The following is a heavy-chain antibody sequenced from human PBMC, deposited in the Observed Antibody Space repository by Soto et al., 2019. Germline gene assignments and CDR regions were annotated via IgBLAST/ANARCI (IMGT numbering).Heavy chain of an antibody. CDR3: ARISMVRGVIEGYYYMDV. CDR2: IYPGDSDT. J-gene: IGHJ6*03. Sequence: PGESLKISCKGSGYSFTSYWIGWVRQMPGKGLEWMGIIYPGDSDTRYSPSFQGQATISADKSVSAAYLQWSSLKASDTAMYYCARISMVRGVIEGYYYMDVWGKGTTVTVSS. D-gene: IGHD3-10*01. CDR1: GYSFTSYW. V-gene: IGHV5-51*01.